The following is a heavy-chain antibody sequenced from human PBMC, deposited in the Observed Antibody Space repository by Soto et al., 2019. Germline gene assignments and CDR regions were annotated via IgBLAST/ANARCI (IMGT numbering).Heavy chain of an antibody. CDR1: GFSLTSFT. D-gene: IGHD3-16*01. V-gene: IGHV3-30*14. CDR3: ARGSQRAITGIDFYYRLDV. Sequence: QEHLVESGGGVVQPGKSLRLSCTASGFSLTSFTVHWVRQAPGKGLEWVTLISYDGSKKDYIDSVKGRFTISRDNFKNAVYIEIDNLRPEATAVYFCARGSQRAITGIDFYYRLDVWGQGTTVTFSS. CDR2: ISYDGSKK. J-gene: IGHJ6*02.